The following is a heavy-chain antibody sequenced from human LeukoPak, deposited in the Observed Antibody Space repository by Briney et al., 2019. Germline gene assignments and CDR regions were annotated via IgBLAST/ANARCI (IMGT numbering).Heavy chain of an antibody. CDR2: IIPIFGTA. V-gene: IGHV1-69*06. Sequence: ASVKVSCKASGGTFSSYAISWERQAPGQGLEWMGGIIPIFGTANYAQKFQGRVTITADKSTSTAYMELSSLRSEDTAVYYCATRNKDIVVDDYPVMDVWGKGTTVTVSS. CDR3: ATRNKDIVVDDYPVMDV. CDR1: GGTFSSYA. J-gene: IGHJ6*04. D-gene: IGHD2-15*01.